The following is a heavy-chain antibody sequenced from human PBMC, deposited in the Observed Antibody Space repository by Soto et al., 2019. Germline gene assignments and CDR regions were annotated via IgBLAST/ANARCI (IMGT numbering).Heavy chain of an antibody. CDR1: GDSISSGGYY. J-gene: IGHJ5*01. Sequence: QVQLQESGPGLVKPSQTLSLTSSVSGDSISSGGYYWSWIRQHPEKGLEWIGYIYYSGSTNYNPSLKSRVIISVDTSSNRFSLDQRSVTAADTAIYYCATHSASWQWFDYWGQGTLVNFSS. CDR2: IYYSGST. V-gene: IGHV4-31*03. CDR3: ATHSASWQWFDY. D-gene: IGHD1-26*01.